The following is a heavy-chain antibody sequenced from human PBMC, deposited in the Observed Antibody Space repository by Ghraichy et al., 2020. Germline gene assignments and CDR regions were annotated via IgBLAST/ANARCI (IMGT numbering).Heavy chain of an antibody. J-gene: IGHJ4*02. D-gene: IGHD2-21*02. CDR3: ARDNPVEVTAALAL. CDR1: GGSISSYT. V-gene: IGHV1-69*04. CDR2: IVPFLNIA. Sequence: SVKVSCKAAGGSISSYTFSWVRQAPGQGLEWMGRIVPFLNIATYAQKFQGKVKITADKSTSTSYLELSSLTSEDTAIYYCARDNPVEVTAALALWGQGTLVTVSA.